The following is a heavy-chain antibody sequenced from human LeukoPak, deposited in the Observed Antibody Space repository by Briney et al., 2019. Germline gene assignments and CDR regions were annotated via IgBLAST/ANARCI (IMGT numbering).Heavy chain of an antibody. J-gene: IGHJ3*02. V-gene: IGHV1-18*01. D-gene: IGHD1-26*01. CDR1: GYTFTSYG. Sequence: GASVKVSCKASGYTFTSYGISWVRQAPGQGLEWMGWISAYNGDTNYAQNLQGRVTMTTDTFTSTAYMDLRSLRSDDTAVYYCARGKLEGVTSGESGNGFDIWGQGTMVTVFS. CDR3: ARGKLEGVTSGESGNGFDI. CDR2: ISAYNGDT.